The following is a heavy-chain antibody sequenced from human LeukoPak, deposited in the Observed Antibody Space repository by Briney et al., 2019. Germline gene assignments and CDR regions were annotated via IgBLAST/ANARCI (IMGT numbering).Heavy chain of an antibody. CDR2: INPNSGGT. CDR3: ARDTLDSWSDAGFDY. D-gene: IGHD1-20*01. CDR1: GYTFTGYY. Sequence: ASVKVSCKASGYTFTGYYMHWVRQAPGQGLEWMGWINPNSGGTNYAQKFQGRVTMTRDTSISTAYMELSRLRSDDTAVYYCARDTLDSWSDAGFDYWGQGTLVTVSS. J-gene: IGHJ4*02. V-gene: IGHV1-2*02.